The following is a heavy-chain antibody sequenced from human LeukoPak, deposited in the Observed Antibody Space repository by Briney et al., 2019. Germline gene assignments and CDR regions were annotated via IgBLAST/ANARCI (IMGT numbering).Heavy chain of an antibody. CDR1: GFTFSSYA. CDR2: ITGSGGTT. CDR3: AKRDSYGWHFDF. V-gene: IGHV3-23*01. J-gene: IGHJ4*02. Sequence: PGGSLRLSCAASGFTFSSYAMSWVRQAPGKGLEWVSAITGSGGTTYYADSVKGRFTISRDNSKNTLYLQMNSLRAEDTAVYYCAKRDSYGWHFDFWGQGTLVTVSS. D-gene: IGHD5-18*01.